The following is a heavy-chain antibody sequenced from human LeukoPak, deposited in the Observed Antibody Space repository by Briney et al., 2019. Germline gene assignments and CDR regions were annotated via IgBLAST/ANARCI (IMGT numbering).Heavy chain of an antibody. D-gene: IGHD4-17*01. CDR1: GGTFSSYA. Sequence: SVKVSCKASGGTFSSYAISWVRQAPGQGLEWMGRIIPILGIANYAQKFQGRVTITADKSTSTAYMELRSLRSDDTAVYYCARARRVATVQDYWGQGTLVTVSS. V-gene: IGHV1-69*04. CDR2: IIPILGIA. J-gene: IGHJ4*02. CDR3: ARARRVATVQDY.